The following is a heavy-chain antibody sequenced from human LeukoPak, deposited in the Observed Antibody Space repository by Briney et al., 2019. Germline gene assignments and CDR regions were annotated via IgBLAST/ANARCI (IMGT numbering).Heavy chain of an antibody. V-gene: IGHV3-30*03. CDR1: GFTFSNYG. CDR2: ISHDGSNK. Sequence: GGSLRLSCAASGFTFSNYGMHWVRQAPGKGLEWVAVISHDGSNKYYGDSVKGRFTISRDNSKNTLFLQMNSLRAEDTAVYYCARDVRIDIWGQGTMVTVSS. J-gene: IGHJ3*02. CDR3: ARDVRIDI.